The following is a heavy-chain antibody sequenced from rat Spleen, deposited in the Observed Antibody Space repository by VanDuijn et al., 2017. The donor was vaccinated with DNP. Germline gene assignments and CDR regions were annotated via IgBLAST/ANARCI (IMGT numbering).Heavy chain of an antibody. CDR2: ISYDGGNT. CDR1: GFTFSDYY. J-gene: IGHJ4*01. CDR3: ARVGDYHDGGDGDVLDA. Sequence: EVQLVESGGGLVQPGRSLKLSCAASGFTFSDYYMAWVRQAPTKGLEWVAYISYDGGNTYYRDSVKGRFTISRDNAKSTLYLQMNSLRSEDMATYYCARVGDYHDGGDGDVLDAWGQGTSVTVSS. D-gene: IGHD1-12*02. V-gene: IGHV5-22*01.